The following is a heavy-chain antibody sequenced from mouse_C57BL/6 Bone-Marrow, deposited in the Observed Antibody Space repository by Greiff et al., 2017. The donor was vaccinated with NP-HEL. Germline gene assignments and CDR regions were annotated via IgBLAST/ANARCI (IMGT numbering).Heavy chain of an antibody. Sequence: QVHVKQSGAELVKPGASVKLSCKASGYTFTSYWMHWVKQRPGQGLEWIGMIHPNSGSTNYNEKFKSKATLTVDKSSSTAYMQLSSLTSEDSAVYYGAARGDYDWFAYWGQGTLVTVSA. CDR1: GYTFTSYW. CDR2: IHPNSGST. J-gene: IGHJ3*01. CDR3: AARGDYDWFAY. V-gene: IGHV1-64*01. D-gene: IGHD2-4*01.